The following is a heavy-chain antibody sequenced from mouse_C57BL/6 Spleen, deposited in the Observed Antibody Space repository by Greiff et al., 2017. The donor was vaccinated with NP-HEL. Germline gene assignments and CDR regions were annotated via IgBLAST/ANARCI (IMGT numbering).Heavy chain of an antibody. V-gene: IGHV1-76*01. CDR2: IYPGSGNT. D-gene: IGHD4-1*01. CDR3: ARLGLY. J-gene: IGHJ3*01. CDR1: GYTFTDYY. Sequence: QVQLQQSGAELVRPGASVKLSCKASGYTFTDYYINWVKQRPGQGLEWIARIYPGSGNTYYNEKFKGKATLTAEKSSSTAYMQLSSPTSEDSAVYFCARLGLYWGQGTLVTVSA.